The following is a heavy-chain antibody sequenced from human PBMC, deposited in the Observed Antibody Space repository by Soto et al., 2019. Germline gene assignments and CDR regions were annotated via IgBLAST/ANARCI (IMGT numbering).Heavy chain of an antibody. V-gene: IGHV4-59*01. CDR1: GGSISNYY. D-gene: IGHD4-17*01. CDR3: AKLPWADYGGIFDP. CDR2: IYYSGST. Sequence: QVQLQESGPGLVKPSETLSLTCTVSGGSISNYYWTWIRQPPGKGLAWIGYIYYSGSTNYNPSLKSRVTLSVYPSKHQFSLKLSSVTAADTAVYYWAKLPWADYGGIFDPWGQGTLVTVSS. J-gene: IGHJ5*02.